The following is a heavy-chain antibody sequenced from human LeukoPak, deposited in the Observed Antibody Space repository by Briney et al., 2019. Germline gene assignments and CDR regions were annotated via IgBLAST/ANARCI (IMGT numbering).Heavy chain of an antibody. J-gene: IGHJ4*02. V-gene: IGHV4-39*01. D-gene: IGHD3-22*01. CDR1: GGSISSSSYY. Sequence: PSETLSLTCTVSGGSISSSSYYWGWIRQPPGKGLEWSGSIYYSGSTYYNPSLKSRVTISVDTSKNQFSLKLSSVTAADTAVYYCARHYYDSSGYTKNLDYWGQGTLVTVSS. CDR2: IYYSGST. CDR3: ARHYYDSSGYTKNLDY.